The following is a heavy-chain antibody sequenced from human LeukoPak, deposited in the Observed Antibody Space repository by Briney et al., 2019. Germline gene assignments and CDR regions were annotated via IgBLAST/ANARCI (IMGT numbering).Heavy chain of an antibody. CDR2: IRYDGTKK. Sequence: GGSLRLSCAASGFTLISYGMHWVRQAPGKGLEWMAFIRYDGTKKYYADSVKGRFTISRDNSKNTLDLQMNSLRAEDTAVYYCARKGVVVAATNDYWGQGTLVTVSS. J-gene: IGHJ4*02. CDR3: ARKGVVVAATNDY. CDR1: GFTLISYG. V-gene: IGHV3-30*02. D-gene: IGHD2-15*01.